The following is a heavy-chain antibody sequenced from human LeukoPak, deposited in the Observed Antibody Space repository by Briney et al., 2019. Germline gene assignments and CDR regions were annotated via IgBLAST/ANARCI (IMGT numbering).Heavy chain of an antibody. J-gene: IGHJ5*02. CDR3: ARGGSYVWGSYRLKSWFDP. CDR2: ISYDGSNK. D-gene: IGHD3-16*02. CDR1: GFTFSSYG. V-gene: IGHV3-30*19. Sequence: GGSLRLSCAASGFTFSSYGMHWVRQAPGKGLEWVAVISYDGSNKYYADSVKGRFTISRDNSKNTLYLQMNSLRAEDTAVYYCARGGSYVWGSYRLKSWFDPWGQGTLVTVSS.